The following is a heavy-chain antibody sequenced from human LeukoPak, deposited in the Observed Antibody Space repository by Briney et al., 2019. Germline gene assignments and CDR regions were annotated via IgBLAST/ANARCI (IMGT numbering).Heavy chain of an antibody. CDR2: IYYSGST. D-gene: IGHD3-10*01. CDR3: ATLYYYGSGNYGRDY. Sequence: SETLSLTCTVSGGSISSGGYYWSWIRQHPGKGLEWIGYIYYSGSTYYNPSLKSRVTISVDTSKKQFSLKLSSVTAADTAVYYCATLYYYGSGNYGRDYWGQGTLVTVSS. J-gene: IGHJ4*02. CDR1: GGSISSGGYY. V-gene: IGHV4-31*03.